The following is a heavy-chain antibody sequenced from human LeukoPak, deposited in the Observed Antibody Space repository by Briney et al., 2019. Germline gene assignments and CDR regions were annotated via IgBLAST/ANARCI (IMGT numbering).Heavy chain of an antibody. D-gene: IGHD4-17*01. CDR1: GFTFSSYG. CDR3: ARDSRVTTYYYYGMDV. Sequence: PGGSLRLSCAASGFTFSSYGMHWVRQSPAKGLEWVAAIWYNGDNKDYTASVKGRFTISRDNSNNTLYLQMNSPRAEDTAIYYCARDSRVTTYYYYGMDVWGQGTTVTVSS. CDR2: IWYNGDNK. V-gene: IGHV3-33*01. J-gene: IGHJ6*02.